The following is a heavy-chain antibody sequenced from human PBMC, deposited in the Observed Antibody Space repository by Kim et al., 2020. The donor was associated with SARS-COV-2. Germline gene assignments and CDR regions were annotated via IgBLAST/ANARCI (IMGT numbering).Heavy chain of an antibody. CDR3: ARRVITGPRRGHVDY. Sequence: ASVKVSCKASGYTFTSYGISWVRQAPGQGLEWMGWISAYNGNTNYAQKLQGRVTMTTDTSTSTAYMELRSLRSDDTAVYYCARRVITGPRRGHVDYWGQGTLVTVSS. D-gene: IGHD1-20*01. CDR1: GYTFTSYG. CDR2: ISAYNGNT. V-gene: IGHV1-18*01. J-gene: IGHJ4*02.